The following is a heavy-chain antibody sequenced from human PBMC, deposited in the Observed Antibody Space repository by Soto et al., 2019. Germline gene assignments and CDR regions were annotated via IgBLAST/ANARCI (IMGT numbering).Heavy chain of an antibody. CDR1: GGTFSSYA. D-gene: IGHD1-26*01. J-gene: IGHJ6*02. CDR3: ARPSMGELRTNYGMDV. V-gene: IGHV1-69*01. CDR2: IIPIFATA. Sequence: QVQLVQSGAEVKKPGSSVKVSCKASGGTFSSYAISWVRQAPGQGLEWMGGIIPIFATANYAQKFQGRVTITADESTSTAYMELSSLRSEDTAVYYCARPSMGELRTNYGMDVWGQGSTVTVSS.